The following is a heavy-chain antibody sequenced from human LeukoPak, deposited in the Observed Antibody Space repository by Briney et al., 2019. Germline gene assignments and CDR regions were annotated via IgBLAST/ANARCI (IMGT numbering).Heavy chain of an antibody. CDR1: GYTFTSYD. CDR3: ARDSSWEWSSGWYYFDY. Sequence: ASVKVSCKASGYTFTSYDINWVRQATGQGLEWMGWMNPNSGNTGYAQKFQGRVTMTRNTSISTAYMELSSLRSEDTAVYYCARDSSWEWSSGWYYFDYWGQGTLVTVSS. CDR2: MNPNSGNT. V-gene: IGHV1-8*01. J-gene: IGHJ4*02. D-gene: IGHD6-13*01.